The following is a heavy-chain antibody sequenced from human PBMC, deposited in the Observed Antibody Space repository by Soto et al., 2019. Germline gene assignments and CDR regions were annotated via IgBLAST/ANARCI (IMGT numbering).Heavy chain of an antibody. D-gene: IGHD6-6*01. J-gene: IGHJ4*02. Sequence: EVQLVESGGGLVQPGGSLKLSCAASGFTFSGSAMHWVRQASGKGLEWVGRIRSKANSYATAYAASVKGRFTISRDDSKNTAELQMNSLKTEDTAVYYCTRVEYSSSSWDYWGQGTLVTVSS. CDR1: GFTFSGSA. CDR3: TRVEYSSSSWDY. V-gene: IGHV3-73*01. CDR2: IRSKANSYAT.